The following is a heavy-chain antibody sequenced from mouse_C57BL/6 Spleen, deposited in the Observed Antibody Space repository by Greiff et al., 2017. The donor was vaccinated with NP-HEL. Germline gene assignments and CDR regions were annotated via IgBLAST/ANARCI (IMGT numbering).Heavy chain of an antibody. Sequence: QVQLKESGPELAKPGASVKISCKASGYAFSSSWMNWVKQRPGKGLEWIGRIYPGDGDTNYNGKFKGKATLTADKSSSTAYMQLSSLTSEDSAVYFCAMAYGNYGYFDVWGTGTTVTVSS. CDR2: IYPGDGDT. CDR1: GYAFSSSW. D-gene: IGHD2-1*01. V-gene: IGHV1-82*01. CDR3: AMAYGNYGYFDV. J-gene: IGHJ1*03.